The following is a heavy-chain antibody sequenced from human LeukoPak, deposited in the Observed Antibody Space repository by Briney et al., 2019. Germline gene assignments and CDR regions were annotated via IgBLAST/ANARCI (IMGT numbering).Heavy chain of an antibody. CDR1: GFTFSSYA. V-gene: IGHV3-23*01. Sequence: GGSLRLSCAASGFTFSSYAMSWVRQAPGKGLEWVSAISGSGGSTYYADSVKGRFTISRDNSKNTLYLQMNSLRAEDTAVYYCAKGALLLWFGEFPVGDYFDYWGQGTLVTVSS. J-gene: IGHJ4*02. CDR2: ISGSGGST. CDR3: AKGALLLWFGEFPVGDYFDY. D-gene: IGHD3-10*01.